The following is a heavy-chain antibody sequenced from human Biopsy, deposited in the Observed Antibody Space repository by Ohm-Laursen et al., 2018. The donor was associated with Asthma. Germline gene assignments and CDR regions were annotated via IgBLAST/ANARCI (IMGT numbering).Heavy chain of an antibody. Sequence: GTLSLTCTVSGGPISSDYWSWLRQSPGKGLEWIGYIHNSGNTNYNPSLKGRVTISLDTSKNHFSLRLSFVTAADTAVYFCARGQGRGIQLWSLDPWGQGILVTVSS. CDR2: IHNSGNT. CDR3: ARGQGRGIQLWSLDP. V-gene: IGHV4-59*01. D-gene: IGHD5-18*01. J-gene: IGHJ5*02. CDR1: GGPISSDY.